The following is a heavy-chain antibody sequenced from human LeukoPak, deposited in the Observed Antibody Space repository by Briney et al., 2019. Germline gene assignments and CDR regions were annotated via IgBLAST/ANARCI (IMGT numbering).Heavy chain of an antibody. CDR3: ARHECDGSCYPEDY. D-gene: IGHD2-15*01. V-gene: IGHV4-59*08. CDR2: IYYTGNT. Sequence: SETLSLTCTVSGGSISNYYWSWIRQSPGKGLEWIGYIYYTGNTNYNPSLESRVIISVDTSKNQFSLKLSSVTAADTAVYYCARHECDGSCYPEDYWGQGTLVTVSS. CDR1: GGSISNYY. J-gene: IGHJ4*02.